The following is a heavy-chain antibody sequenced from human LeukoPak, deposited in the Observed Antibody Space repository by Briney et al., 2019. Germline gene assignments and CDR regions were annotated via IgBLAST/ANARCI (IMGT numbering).Heavy chain of an antibody. CDR1: GFTFSSYW. D-gene: IGHD5-24*01. CDR3: ARASRDGYNQNFDH. Sequence: PGGSLRLSCAASGFTFSSYWNAWVRQRPGKGLEWMGIIYPGGSETRYDPSFQGQVTISADSSTSTAYLQWSSLRASDTAMYYCARASRDGYNQNFDHWGQGTLVTVSS. CDR2: IYPGGSET. J-gene: IGHJ4*02. V-gene: IGHV5-51*01.